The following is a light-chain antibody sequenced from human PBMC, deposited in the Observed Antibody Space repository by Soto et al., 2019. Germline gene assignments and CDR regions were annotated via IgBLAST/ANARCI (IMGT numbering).Light chain of an antibody. CDR1: TGTVTSGHY. Sequence: QAVVTQEPSLTVSPGGTVTLTCASSTGTVTSGHYPYWFQQKPGQAPRALIYDTSNKHSWTPARFSGSLIGGKAALTLSGAQPEDEAEYYCLLSYSGARLYVFGTGTKLTVL. CDR3: LLSYSGARLYV. CDR2: DTS. V-gene: IGLV7-46*01. J-gene: IGLJ1*01.